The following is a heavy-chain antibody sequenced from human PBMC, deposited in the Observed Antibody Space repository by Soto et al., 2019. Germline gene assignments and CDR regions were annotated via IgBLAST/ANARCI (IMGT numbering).Heavy chain of an antibody. V-gene: IGHV3-23*01. CDR3: AKVIQKDDSPVLRFLEWLFSPFDY. Sequence: EVQLLESGGGFVQPGGSLRLSCAVSEINFSYNAMSWVRQAPGKGLEWVSAISGSGGSTYYAGSVKGRFTISRDNSKNTVYLQMNSLRAEDTAVYYCAKVIQKDDSPVLRFLEWLFSPFDYWGQGTLVTVSS. D-gene: IGHD3-3*01. CDR1: EINFSYNA. CDR2: ISGSGGST. J-gene: IGHJ4*02.